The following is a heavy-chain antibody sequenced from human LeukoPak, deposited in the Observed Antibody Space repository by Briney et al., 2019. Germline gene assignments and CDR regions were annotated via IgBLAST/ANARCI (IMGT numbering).Heavy chain of an antibody. CDR3: ARWDSGYDIFDY. CDR2: IYHSGST. CDR1: GGSISSSNW. J-gene: IGHJ4*02. D-gene: IGHD5-12*01. Sequence: SETLSPTCTVSGGSISSSNWWSWVRQPPGKGLEWIGEIYHSGSTNYNPSLKSRVTISVDKSKNQFSLKLSSVTAADTAVYYCARWDSGYDIFDYWGQGTLVTVSS. V-gene: IGHV4-4*02.